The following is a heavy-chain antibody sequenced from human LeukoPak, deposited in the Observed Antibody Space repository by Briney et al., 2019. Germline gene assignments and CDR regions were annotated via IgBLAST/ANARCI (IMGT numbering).Heavy chain of an antibody. J-gene: IGHJ4*02. D-gene: IGHD2-15*01. Sequence: ASVKVSCKASGYTFTSYDINWVRQATGQGLEWMGWMNPNSGNTGYAQKFQGRVTITRNTSISTAYMELSSLRSEDTAVYYCAREGPGSRARWWGVGFDDVEASNPYDYWGQGTLVTVSS. CDR1: GYTFTSYD. CDR3: AREGPGSRARWWGVGFDDVEASNPYDY. V-gene: IGHV1-8*01. CDR2: MNPNSGNT.